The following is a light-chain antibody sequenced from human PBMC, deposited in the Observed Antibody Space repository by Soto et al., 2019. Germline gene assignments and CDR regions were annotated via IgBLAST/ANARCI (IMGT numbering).Light chain of an antibody. V-gene: IGKV3-15*01. CDR2: GAS. Sequence: EIVMTQSPATLSVSPGERATLSCRASQSVSSNLAWYRQKPGQAPRLLIYGASTRATGIPARFSGSGSGTEFTLTIHSLQSEDFAVYYCQQYDNWPLYTFGQGTKLEIK. CDR1: QSVSSN. CDR3: QQYDNWPLYT. J-gene: IGKJ2*01.